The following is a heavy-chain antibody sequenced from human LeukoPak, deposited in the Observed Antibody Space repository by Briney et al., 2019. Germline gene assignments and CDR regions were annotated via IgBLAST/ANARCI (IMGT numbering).Heavy chain of an antibody. V-gene: IGHV4-34*01. CDR2: INHSGST. Sequence: SETLSLTCAVYGGSFSGYYWSWIRQPPGKGLEWIGEINHSGSTNYNPSLKSRVTISVDTSKNQFSLKLSSVTAADTAVYYCAREPSDYYGSGRFDPWAREPWSPSPQ. CDR1: GGSFSGYY. D-gene: IGHD3-10*01. CDR3: AREPSDYYGSGRFDP. J-gene: IGHJ5*02.